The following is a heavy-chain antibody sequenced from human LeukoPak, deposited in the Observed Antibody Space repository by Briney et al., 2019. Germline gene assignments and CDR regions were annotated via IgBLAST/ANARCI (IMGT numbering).Heavy chain of an antibody. Sequence: ASVKVSCKASGGTFSSYAISWVRQAPGQGLEWMGRMNANSGNTGYAQKFQGRVTMTRNTSISTAYMELSSLTSEDTAVYFCARGDRVSLWSGESPKYNWIDPWGQGTLVTVSS. V-gene: IGHV1-8*02. CDR3: ARGDRVSLWSGESPKYNWIDP. D-gene: IGHD3-10*01. CDR2: MNANSGNT. J-gene: IGHJ5*02. CDR1: GGTFSSYA.